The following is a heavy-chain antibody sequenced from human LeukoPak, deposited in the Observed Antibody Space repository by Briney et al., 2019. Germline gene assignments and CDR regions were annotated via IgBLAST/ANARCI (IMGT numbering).Heavy chain of an antibody. CDR2: ITASSTAI. CDR1: GFTFNTYT. V-gene: IGHV3-21*01. D-gene: IGHD6-13*01. J-gene: IGHJ4*02. CDR3: AKDLTRIAAV. Sequence: GGSLRLSCAASGFTFNTYTMNWVRQAPGKGLEWVSSITASSTAIYSADSVKGRFTISRDNAKNLLYLQMNSLRAEDTAVYYCAKDLTRIAAVWGQGTLVTVSS.